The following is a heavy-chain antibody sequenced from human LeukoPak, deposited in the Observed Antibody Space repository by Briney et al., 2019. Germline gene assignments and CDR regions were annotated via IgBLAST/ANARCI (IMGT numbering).Heavy chain of an antibody. CDR3: ASRYCSGGSCYFDY. Sequence: PSEALSLTCTVSGGSISSSSYYWGWIRQPPGKGLEWSGSIYYSGSTYYNPSLKSRVTISVDTSKNQFSLKLSSVTAADTAVYYCASRYCSGGSCYFDYWGQGTLVTVSS. D-gene: IGHD2-15*01. CDR1: GGSISSSSYY. V-gene: IGHV4-39*01. CDR2: IYYSGST. J-gene: IGHJ4*02.